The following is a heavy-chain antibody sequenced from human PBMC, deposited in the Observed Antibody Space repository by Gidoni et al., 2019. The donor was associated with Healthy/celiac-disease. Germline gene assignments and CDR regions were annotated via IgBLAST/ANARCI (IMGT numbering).Heavy chain of an antibody. D-gene: IGHD1-7*01. J-gene: IGHJ4*02. V-gene: IGHV1-2*02. CDR3: ARDPLTGTGEVVFDY. Sequence: QVPLVQSGAEVKKPGASVKVPCKASGYTFPGYYMHWVRQAPGQGLEWMGWINPNSGGTNYAQKFQGRVTMTRDTSISTAYMELSRLTSDDTAVYYCARDPLTGTGEVVFDYWGQGTLVTVSS. CDR1: GYTFPGYY. CDR2: INPNSGGT.